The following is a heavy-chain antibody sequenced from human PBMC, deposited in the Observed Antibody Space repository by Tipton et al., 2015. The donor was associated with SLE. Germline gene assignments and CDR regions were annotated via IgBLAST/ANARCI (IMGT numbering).Heavy chain of an antibody. J-gene: IGHJ6*03. D-gene: IGHD6-6*01. CDR3: ARGLTYSSSSYYYYYYMDV. V-gene: IGHV4-30-2*01. CDR1: GGSISSGAYS. CDR2: VYRRGST. Sequence: TLSLTCTVSGGSISSGAYSWSWIRQPPGKGLEWIGYVYRRGSTYYNPSLKSRVTISVDKSKNQFSLNLTSVTAADTAVYYCARGLTYSSSSYYYYYYMDVWGKGTTVTVSS.